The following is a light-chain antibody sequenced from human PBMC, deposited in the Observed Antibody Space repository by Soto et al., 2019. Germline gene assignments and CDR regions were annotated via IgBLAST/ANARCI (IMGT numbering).Light chain of an antibody. CDR2: VNSGGSH. J-gene: IGLJ7*01. CDR3: QTWGTGSEIVV. V-gene: IGLV4-69*01. Sequence: QLVLTQSLSASASLGASVKLTCTLSSGHSNYAIAWHQQQPEKGPRYLMKVNSGGSHLKGDGIPDRFSGSSSGAERYLFISSLQSEDEADYYGQTWGTGSEIVVFGGRTKLTVL. CDR1: SGHSNYA.